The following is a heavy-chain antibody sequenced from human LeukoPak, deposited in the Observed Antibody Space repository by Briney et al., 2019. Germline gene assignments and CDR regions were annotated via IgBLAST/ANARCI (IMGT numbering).Heavy chain of an antibody. CDR2: IFPEDSDT. V-gene: IGHV5-51*01. D-gene: IGHD2-2*01. CDR1: GDDFSRSW. Sequence: GQSLKISCQVSGDDFSRSWIGWVRQVAGKGLDWMGIIFPEDSDTRYSPSFQGHVTFSADKSTNTAYLHWDSLRASDTAIYFCARHALPRYASTQPFGAWGQGTRVTVFS. J-gene: IGHJ5*02. CDR3: ARHALPRYASTQPFGA.